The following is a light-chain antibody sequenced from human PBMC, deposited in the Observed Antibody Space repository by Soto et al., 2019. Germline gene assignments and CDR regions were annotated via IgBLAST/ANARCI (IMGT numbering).Light chain of an antibody. J-gene: IGKJ4*01. CDR3: LLHNNYPLA. V-gene: IGKV1-17*01. Sequence: DIQMTHSTSPVSASVGDRVTITCRASQSISSYLNWYQQKPGKAPKLLIYAASSLHSGVPSRFHGSGTGTEFTLTISSLQTKHVATDYALLHNNYPLAFGEGTKVDIK. CDR1: QSISSY. CDR2: AAS.